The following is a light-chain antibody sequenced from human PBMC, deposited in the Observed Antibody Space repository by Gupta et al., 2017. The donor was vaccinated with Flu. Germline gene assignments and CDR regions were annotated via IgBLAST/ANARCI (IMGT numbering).Light chain of an antibody. CDR3: ELDGGNGIWV. CDR2: KKN. Sequence: VVPPEPSLSVSPGGTVTLTCGLRSGSVSASHFPGWYQQTPGQTPRMLIYKKNTPSSGVPARFFGSMRGNTAALTITGAQEDEECDYYGELDGGNGIWVIGGGTKLTVL. V-gene: IGLV8-61*01. CDR1: SGSVSASHF. J-gene: IGLJ3*02.